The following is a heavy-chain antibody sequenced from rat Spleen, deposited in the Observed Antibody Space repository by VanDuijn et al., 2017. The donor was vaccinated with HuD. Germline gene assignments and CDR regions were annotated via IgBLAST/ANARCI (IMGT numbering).Heavy chain of an antibody. J-gene: IGHJ3*01. CDR3: ARQDTSGYSNWFTY. Sequence: EVQLVESDGGLVQPGRSLKLSCAASGFTFNDHFMAWVRQAPTKGLEWVATISYGDSSGHSSTYYRVSVKGRFTISRDNAKSTLSLQMDSLRSEDTATYYCARQDTSGYSNWFTYWGQGTLVTVSS. D-gene: IGHD4-3*01. CDR2: ISYGDSSGHSST. CDR1: GFTFNDHF. V-gene: IGHV5-29*01.